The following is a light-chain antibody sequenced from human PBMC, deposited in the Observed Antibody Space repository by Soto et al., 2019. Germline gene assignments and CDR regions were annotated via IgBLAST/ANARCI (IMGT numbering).Light chain of an antibody. CDR2: DVS. V-gene: IGKV3-20*01. CDR1: QSVSSTY. J-gene: IGKJ2*01. Sequence: EIVLTQSPGTLSLSPGERATLSCRASQSVSSTYLAWYQQRPGQAPRLLIYDVSTRATGIPDRFSGSGSGTDFTLTISRLEPEDFAVYYCQQYGSSPYTFGQGTNLAIK. CDR3: QQYGSSPYT.